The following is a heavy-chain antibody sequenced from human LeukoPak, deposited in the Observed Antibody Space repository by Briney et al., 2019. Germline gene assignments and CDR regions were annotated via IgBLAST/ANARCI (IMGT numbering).Heavy chain of an antibody. D-gene: IGHD6-19*01. CDR1: GFSFGDYP. Sequence: GGSLRLSCTGSGFSFGDYPMSWVRQAPGKGLEWLGFITSKGYGETVEYAASVRGRFTISRDDSNSIAYLQLNNLQTDDTPVYYCLRALAATVGQWYFDYSGHGTLVTVSS. V-gene: IGHV3-49*04. CDR3: LRALAATVGQWYFDY. CDR2: ITSKGYGETV. J-gene: IGHJ4*01.